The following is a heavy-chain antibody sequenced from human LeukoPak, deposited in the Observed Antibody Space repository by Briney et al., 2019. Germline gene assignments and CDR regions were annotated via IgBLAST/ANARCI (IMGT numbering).Heavy chain of an antibody. CDR2: ISAYNGNT. J-gene: IGHJ6*02. D-gene: IGHD2-15*01. CDR3: ARDRYCSGGGCAVVIFYYGMDV. Sequence: ASVKVSCKASGYTFTSYGISWVRQAPGQGLEWMGWISAYNGNTNYAQKLQGRVTMTTDTSTSTAYMELRSLRSDDTAVYYCARDRYCSGGGCAVVIFYYGMDVWGQGTTVTVSS. CDR1: GYTFTSYG. V-gene: IGHV1-18*01.